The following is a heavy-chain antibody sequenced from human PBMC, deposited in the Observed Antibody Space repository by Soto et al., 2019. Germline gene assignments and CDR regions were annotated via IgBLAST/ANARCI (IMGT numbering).Heavy chain of an antibody. CDR1: GDSISSDGYY. Sequence: QVQLQESGPGLVKPSQTLSLTCTVSGDSISSDGYYWSWIRQHPGKGLEWIGYIYPSGNSYYNPSHKSRVTISADTSKNPVSLKVSSVTAADTAVYYCAREAAVEGMDVWGQGTTVTVS. V-gene: IGHV4-31*03. J-gene: IGHJ6*02. D-gene: IGHD2-15*01. CDR2: IYPSGNS. CDR3: AREAAVEGMDV.